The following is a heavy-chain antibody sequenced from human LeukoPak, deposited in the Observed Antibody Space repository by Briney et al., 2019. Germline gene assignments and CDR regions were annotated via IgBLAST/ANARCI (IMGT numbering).Heavy chain of an antibody. Sequence: PSETLSLTCTVSGGSISSSSYYWGWIRQPPGKGLEWIGSIYYSGSTYYNPSLKSRVTISVDTSKNQFSLKLSSVTAADTAVYYCAADWKGRTVTTEQRPSSWGQGTLVTVSS. CDR3: AADWKGRTVTTEQRPSS. CDR2: IYYSGST. V-gene: IGHV4-39*01. J-gene: IGHJ5*02. D-gene: IGHD4-17*01. CDR1: GGSISSSSYY.